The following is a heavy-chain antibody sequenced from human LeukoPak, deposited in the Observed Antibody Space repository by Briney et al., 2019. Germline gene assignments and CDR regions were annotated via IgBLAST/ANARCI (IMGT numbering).Heavy chain of an antibody. D-gene: IGHD6-19*01. CDR1: VGSFSGYH. CDR3: ARSAFDSSGWKGNDY. Sequence: SETLSLTCAVYVGSFSGYHWSWIRQSPGKGPEWIGEINYSGRANYNPSLQSRVIMSVDTSKNQFSLRLSSVTVADTAVYYCARSAFDSSGWKGNDYWGQETLVTVSS. J-gene: IGHJ4*02. CDR2: INYSGRA. V-gene: IGHV4-34*01.